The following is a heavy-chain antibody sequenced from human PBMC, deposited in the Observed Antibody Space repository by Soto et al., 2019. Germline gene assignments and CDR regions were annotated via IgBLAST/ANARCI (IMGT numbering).Heavy chain of an antibody. D-gene: IGHD2-15*01. Sequence: ASVKVSCKASGYTFTSYGISWVRQAPGQGLEWMGWISAYNGNTNYAQKLQGRVTMTTDTSTSTAYMELRSLRSDDTAVYYCARDHLGYCSGGSCGEGHDAFDIWGQGTMVTVS. J-gene: IGHJ3*02. CDR3: ARDHLGYCSGGSCGEGHDAFDI. V-gene: IGHV1-18*01. CDR2: ISAYNGNT. CDR1: GYTFTSYG.